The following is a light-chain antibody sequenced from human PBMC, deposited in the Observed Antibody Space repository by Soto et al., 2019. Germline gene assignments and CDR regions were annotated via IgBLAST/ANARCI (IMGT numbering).Light chain of an antibody. Sequence: EMVLTQSAGTLSMSPGERATLSCRASQSVSSNLAWYQQKPGQAPRLLIYDASTRATVIPARFSGSGSGTEFTLTISSLQSEDFAVYYCQQYNDWPPITFGQGTRLEI. CDR1: QSVSSN. V-gene: IGKV3-15*01. CDR2: DAS. J-gene: IGKJ5*01. CDR3: QQYNDWPPIT.